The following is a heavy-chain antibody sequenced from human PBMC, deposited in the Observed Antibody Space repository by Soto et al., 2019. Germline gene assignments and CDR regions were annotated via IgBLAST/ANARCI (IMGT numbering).Heavy chain of an antibody. J-gene: IGHJ5*01. V-gene: IGHV1-18*01. CDR2: ISAYNGNT. D-gene: IGHD2-15*01. CDR3: ARASYCSGGSYYPDC. CDR1: GYTFTSYS. Sequence: QVQLVQSGAEVKKPGASVKVSCKASGYTFTSYSISWVRQAPGQGLEWMGWISAYNGNTNYAQKFQGRVTMTTDTTPNTAYLDLRSVGSADTAVYYCARASYCSGGSYYPDCWGQGTLVTVSS.